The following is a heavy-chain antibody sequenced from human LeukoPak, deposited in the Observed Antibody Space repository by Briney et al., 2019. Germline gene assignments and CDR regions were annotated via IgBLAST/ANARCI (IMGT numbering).Heavy chain of an antibody. V-gene: IGHV4-31*03. CDR1: GGSISSGGYY. CDR2: IYYSGST. J-gene: IGHJ4*02. CDR3: ARDVSDNFFDY. Sequence: PSQTLSLTCTVSGGSISSGGYYWSWIRQHPGKGLEWIGYIYYSGSTYYNPSLKSRVTISVDTSKNQFSLKLSSVTAADTAVYYCARDVSDNFFDYWGQGTLITVSS. D-gene: IGHD2-21*01.